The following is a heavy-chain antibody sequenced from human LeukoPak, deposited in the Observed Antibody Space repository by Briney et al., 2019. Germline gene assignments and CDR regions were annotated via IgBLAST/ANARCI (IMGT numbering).Heavy chain of an antibody. J-gene: IGHJ5*02. CDR3: AREEVGPSLNWFDP. CDR1: GGTFSSYA. Sequence: ASVKVSCKASGGTFSSYAISWVRQAPGQGLEWMGRIIPILGIANYAQKFQGRVTITADKSTSTAYMELSSLRSGDTAVYYCAREEVGPSLNWFDPWGQGTLVTVSS. V-gene: IGHV1-69*04. CDR2: IIPILGIA.